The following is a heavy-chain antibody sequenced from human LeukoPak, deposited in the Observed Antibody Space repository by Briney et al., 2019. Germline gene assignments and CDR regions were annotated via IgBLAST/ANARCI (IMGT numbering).Heavy chain of an antibody. D-gene: IGHD7-27*01. J-gene: IGHJ4*02. CDR3: ARRPTGDPKFDY. CDR2: IYSSGST. CDR1: GGSMTGYY. Sequence: PSETLSLTCTVSGGSMTGYYWSWIRQPAGKGLEWIGRIYSSGSTNYNPSLKSRLTMSVDTSKNQFSLKLSSVTAADTAVYYCARRPTGDPKFDYWGQGTLVTVSS. V-gene: IGHV4-4*07.